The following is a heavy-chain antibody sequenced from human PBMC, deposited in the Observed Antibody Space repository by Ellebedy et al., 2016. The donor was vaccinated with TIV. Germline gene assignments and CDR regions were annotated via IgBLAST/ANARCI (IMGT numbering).Heavy chain of an antibody. CDR1: GFTFSSYA. CDR2: ISGSGGST. CDR3: AKDQGRVSEQPDLFDY. Sequence: GGSLRLSCAASGFTFSSYAMSWVRQAPGKGLEWVSTISGSGGSTYSADSVKGRFTISRDNSKNTLYLQMNSLRAEDTAVYYCAKDQGRVSEQPDLFDYWGQGTLVTVSS. D-gene: IGHD6-13*01. V-gene: IGHV3-23*01. J-gene: IGHJ4*02.